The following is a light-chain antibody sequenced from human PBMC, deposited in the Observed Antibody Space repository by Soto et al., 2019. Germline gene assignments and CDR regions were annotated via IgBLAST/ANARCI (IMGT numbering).Light chain of an antibody. CDR1: QGISNY. Sequence: DIEMTQSPSSLSASVGDRVTITCRASQGISNYLAWYQQKPGQAPELLIQAASTLQPGVPSRFSGSGSGTEFTLTINSLQPEDVATYYCQKYDSAPWTFGQGTKVDIK. CDR2: AAS. V-gene: IGKV1-27*01. CDR3: QKYDSAPWT. J-gene: IGKJ1*01.